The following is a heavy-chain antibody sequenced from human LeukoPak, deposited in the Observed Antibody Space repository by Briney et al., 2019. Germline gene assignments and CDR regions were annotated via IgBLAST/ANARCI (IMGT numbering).Heavy chain of an antibody. J-gene: IGHJ4*02. V-gene: IGHV4-59*11. CDR3: ARENPSGYYNRPIDY. CDR1: GGSISGHY. CDR2: IYYSGSI. Sequence: SETLSLTCTVSGGSISGHYWNWIRQPPGKGLEWIGDIYYSGSIKYNPSLKSRVTMSVDTSKNQFSLKLSSVTAADTAIYYCARENPSGYYNRPIDYWGQGTLVTVSS. D-gene: IGHD3-22*01.